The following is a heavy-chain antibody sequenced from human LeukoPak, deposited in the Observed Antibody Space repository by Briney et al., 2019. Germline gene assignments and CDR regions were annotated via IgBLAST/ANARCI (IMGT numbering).Heavy chain of an antibody. CDR2: IYYSGST. Sequence: SETLSLTCTVSGGSISSYYWSWIRQPPGKGLEWIGYIYYSGSTNYNPSLKSRVTISEDTSKNQFSLKLRTVTAADTAVYYCARGTHGSVDYWGQGTLVTVSS. V-gene: IGHV4-59*08. J-gene: IGHJ4*02. CDR1: GGSISSYY. CDR3: ARGTHGSVDY. D-gene: IGHD3-10*01.